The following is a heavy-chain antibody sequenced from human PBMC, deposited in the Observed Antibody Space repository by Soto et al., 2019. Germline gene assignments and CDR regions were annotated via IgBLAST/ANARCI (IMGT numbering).Heavy chain of an antibody. V-gene: IGHV3-7*05. CDR2: LKQDGSEI. CDR3: AKSLSAIPGDS. J-gene: IGHJ4*02. D-gene: IGHD2-2*01. Sequence: PWGSLRLSCAASGFTLCSYWMSWVCQGRGKGPEWVANLKQDGSEIYYVDSVKGRFTISRDNAKSSLYLQMTSLRAEDTAVYHCAKSLSAIPGDSWGQGTLVTVS. CDR1: GFTLCSYW.